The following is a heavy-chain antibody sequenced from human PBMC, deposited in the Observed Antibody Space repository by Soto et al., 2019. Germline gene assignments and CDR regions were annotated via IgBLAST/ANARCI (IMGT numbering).Heavy chain of an antibody. V-gene: IGHV4-4*07. CDR1: GGSISSYY. D-gene: IGHD6-25*01. J-gene: IGHJ6*02. CDR3: ARDGSDSYGLDV. Sequence: SETLSLTCTVSGGSISSYYCSWIRQPAGKGLEWIGRIYNSGVTTYNPSLMSRVTLSVDTSKNHFSLKLTSVSAADTAVYYCARDGSDSYGLDVWGQGTTVTVSS. CDR2: IYNSGVT.